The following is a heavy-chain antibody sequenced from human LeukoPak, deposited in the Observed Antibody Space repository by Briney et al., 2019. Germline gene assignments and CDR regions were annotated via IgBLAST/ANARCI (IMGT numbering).Heavy chain of an antibody. Sequence: PSETLSLTCTVSGGSISSHYWSWIRQPPGKGLEWIGYMYHSGSTNYNPSLKSRVTISVDTSKNQFSLRLSSVTAADTAVYYCARHSAHSSTNDAFDIWGQGTMVTVSS. J-gene: IGHJ3*02. D-gene: IGHD6-13*01. V-gene: IGHV4-59*11. CDR1: GGSISSHY. CDR2: MYHSGST. CDR3: ARHSAHSSTNDAFDI.